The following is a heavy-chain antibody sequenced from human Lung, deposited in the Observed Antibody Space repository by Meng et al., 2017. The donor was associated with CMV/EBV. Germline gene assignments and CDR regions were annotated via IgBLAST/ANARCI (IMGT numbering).Heavy chain of an antibody. CDR2: IKQDGSEK. Sequence: ESLKISCAASGFTFSSYWMSWVRQAPGKGLEWVANIKQDGSEKYYVDSVKGRFTISRDNAKNSLYLQMNSLRAEDTAVYYCARVSTFSGWYFDLWGRGTLVTVSS. V-gene: IGHV3-7*01. D-gene: IGHD2/OR15-2a*01. CDR3: ARVSTFSGWYFDL. J-gene: IGHJ2*01. CDR1: GFTFSSYW.